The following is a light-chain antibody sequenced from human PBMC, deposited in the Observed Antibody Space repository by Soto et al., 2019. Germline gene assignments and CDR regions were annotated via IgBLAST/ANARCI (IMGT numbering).Light chain of an antibody. J-gene: IGLJ1*01. CDR3: CSYAGRYTFV. V-gene: IGLV2-11*01. CDR1: SSDVGAYNY. Sequence: QSALNKPRSVSGSPVQSVTISCTGPSSDVGAYNYVSWYQQHPGKAPQLMIYDVTKRPSGVPDRFSGSKSGTTASLTISGLQAEDEADYYCCSYAGRYTFVFGTGTKLTVL. CDR2: DVT.